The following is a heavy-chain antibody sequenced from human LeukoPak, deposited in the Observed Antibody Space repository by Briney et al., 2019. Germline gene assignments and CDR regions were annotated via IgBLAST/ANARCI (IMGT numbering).Heavy chain of an antibody. CDR2: IIHIYGTA. CDR1: RGTFRSYA. D-gene: IGHD6-6*01. CDR3: ARSPLTSYNWFDP. V-gene: IGHV1-69*06. Sequence: SGVKVSFKSSRGTFRSYASSWVRQPPGKGLEWMGGIIHIYGTANYAQKFQGRVTIPADKSTSTAYMELSSLRSEDTAEYYCARSPLTSYNWFDPWGQGSLVTVSS. J-gene: IGHJ5*02.